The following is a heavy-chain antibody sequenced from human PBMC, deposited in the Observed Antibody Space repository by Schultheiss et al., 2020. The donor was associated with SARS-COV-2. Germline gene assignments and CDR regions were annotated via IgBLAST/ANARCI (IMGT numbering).Heavy chain of an antibody. CDR2: FDPEDGET. CDR1: GYTLTELS. V-gene: IGHV1-24*01. D-gene: IGHD3-9*01. CDR3: ASCDILTGYQAFDP. Sequence: ASVKVSCKVSGYTLTELSMHWVRQAPGKGLEWMGGFDPEDGETIYAQKFQGRVTMTEDTSTDTAYMELSSLRSEDTAVYYCASCDILTGYQAFDPWGQGTLVTVSS. J-gene: IGHJ5*02.